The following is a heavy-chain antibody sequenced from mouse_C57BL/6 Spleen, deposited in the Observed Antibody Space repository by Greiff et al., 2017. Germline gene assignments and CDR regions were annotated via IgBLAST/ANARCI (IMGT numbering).Heavy chain of an antibody. V-gene: IGHV1-52*01. Sequence: QVQLQQPGAELVRPGSSVKLSCKASGYTFTSYWMHWVKQRPIQGLEWIGNIDPSDSETHYKQKFKDQATLTVDKSSSTIYMLLISLTSVYSAVYYCAKGYDGNPLWGQGTTLTVSS. J-gene: IGHJ2*01. CDR2: IDPSDSET. D-gene: IGHD2-3*01. CDR1: GYTFTSYW. CDR3: AKGYDGNPL.